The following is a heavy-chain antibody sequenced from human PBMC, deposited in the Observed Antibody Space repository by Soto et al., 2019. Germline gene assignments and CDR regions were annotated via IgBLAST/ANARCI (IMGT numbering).Heavy chain of an antibody. V-gene: IGHV4-30-4*01. Sequence: QVQLQVSGPGLVEPSQTLSLTCTVSGASVSSGDYYWTWIRQPPGKDLEWIGYISSSGNTNYNPSLRSRVTRSKDTSKNQFSLKLSSVTAADTAVYYCARRVTGGGERFDPWGQGTLVTVSS. CDR3: ARRVTGGGERFDP. CDR1: GASVSSGDYY. CDR2: ISSSGNT. D-gene: IGHD7-27*01. J-gene: IGHJ5*02.